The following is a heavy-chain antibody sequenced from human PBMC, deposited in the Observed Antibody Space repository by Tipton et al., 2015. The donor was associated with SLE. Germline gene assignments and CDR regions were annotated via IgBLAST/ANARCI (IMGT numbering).Heavy chain of an antibody. J-gene: IGHJ6*03. V-gene: IGHV4-61*09. CDR3: ARGYYYTDV. CDR2: IHTSGS. Sequence: TLSLTCTVSGGSISSGYYYWSWIRQPAGKGLEWIGHIHTSGSKYNPSLKSRVIISVDMSKNQFSLKLSPVTAADTAVYYCARGYYYTDVWGKGTTVTVSS. CDR1: GGSISSGYYY.